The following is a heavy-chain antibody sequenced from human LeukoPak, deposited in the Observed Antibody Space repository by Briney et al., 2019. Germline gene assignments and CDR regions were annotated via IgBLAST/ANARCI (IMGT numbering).Heavy chain of an antibody. V-gene: IGHV3-7*03. D-gene: IGHD3-10*02. J-gene: IGHJ5*02. Sequence: PGGSLRLSCVASGYTFSPYWMSWVRQTLGKGLEWVASISNGGGATFYGDSVRGRFTVSRDDAKNSSFLQMNGLRSDDTAVYYCTRENYVPDSWGQGTLVTVSS. CDR2: ISNGGGAT. CDR1: GYTFSPYW. CDR3: TRENYVPDS.